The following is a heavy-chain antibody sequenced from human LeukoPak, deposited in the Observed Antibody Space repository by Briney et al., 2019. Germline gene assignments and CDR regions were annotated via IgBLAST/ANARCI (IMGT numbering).Heavy chain of an antibody. J-gene: IGHJ4*02. Sequence: SETLSLTCTVSGGSISSSSYYWGWIRQPPGKGLEWIGSIYYSGSTYYNPSLKSRVTISVDTSKNQFSLKLSSVTAADTAVYYCARDAYGGATPGPVNFDYWGQGTLVTVSS. V-gene: IGHV4-39*02. CDR2: IYYSGST. CDR1: GGSISSSSYY. D-gene: IGHD1-26*01. CDR3: ARDAYGGATPGPVNFDY.